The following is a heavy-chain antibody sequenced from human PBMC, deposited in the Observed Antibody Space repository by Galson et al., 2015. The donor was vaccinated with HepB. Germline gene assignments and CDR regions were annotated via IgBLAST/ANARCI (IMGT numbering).Heavy chain of an antibody. CDR2: ISAYNGNT. CDR1: GYTFTSYG. CDR3: ARTLRRITMVRGVINAFDI. D-gene: IGHD3-10*01. Sequence: SAKVSCKASGYTFTSYGISWVRQAPGQGLEWMGWISAYNGNTNYAQKLQGRVTMTTDTSTSTAYMELRSLRSDDTAVYYCARTLRRITMVRGVINAFDIWGQGTMVTVSS. J-gene: IGHJ3*02. V-gene: IGHV1-18*04.